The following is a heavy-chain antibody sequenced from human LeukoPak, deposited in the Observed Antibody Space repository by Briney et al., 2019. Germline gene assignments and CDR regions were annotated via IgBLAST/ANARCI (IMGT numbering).Heavy chain of an antibody. D-gene: IGHD1-26*01. CDR2: MNPNSGNT. V-gene: IGHV1-8*01. J-gene: IGHJ6*03. CDR1: GYTFTSYD. Sequence: ASVKVSCKASGYTFTSYDINWVRQATGQGLEWMGWMNPNSGNTGYAQKFQGRVTMTRNTSISTAYMELSSLRSEDTAVYYCARAFKWELLFYYYYYMDVWGKGTTVTISS. CDR3: ARAFKWELLFYYYYYMDV.